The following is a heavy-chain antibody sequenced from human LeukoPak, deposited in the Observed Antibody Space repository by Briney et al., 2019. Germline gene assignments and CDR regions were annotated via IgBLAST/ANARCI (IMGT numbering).Heavy chain of an antibody. CDR1: GFTVSSNY. CDR3: AKLFESGTYNNFFHY. J-gene: IGHJ4*02. CDR2: IYSGGST. V-gene: IGHV3-53*01. Sequence: GGSLRLSCAASGFTVSSNYMSWVRQAPGKGLEWVSVIYSGGSTYYADSVKGRFTISRDDSKNTLYLQMNSLRPEDTAIYYCAKLFESGTYNNFFHYWGQGTLVTVFS. D-gene: IGHD3-10*01.